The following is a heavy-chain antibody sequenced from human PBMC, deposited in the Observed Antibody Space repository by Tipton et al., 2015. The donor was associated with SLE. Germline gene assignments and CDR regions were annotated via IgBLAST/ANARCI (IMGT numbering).Heavy chain of an antibody. V-gene: IGHV4-61*08. CDR2: IYYTGNT. J-gene: IGHJ4*02. CDR3: ARGYFDSRGYSNPFDS. Sequence: TLSLTCTVSGGSISSGDYFWNWIRQHPGKGLEWIGYIYYTGNTNYNPSLKSRVTISVDTSKNQFSLNLNSVTTADTAIYYCARGYFDSRGYSNPFDSWGQGPLVTVSS. CDR1: GGSISSGDYF. D-gene: IGHD3-22*01.